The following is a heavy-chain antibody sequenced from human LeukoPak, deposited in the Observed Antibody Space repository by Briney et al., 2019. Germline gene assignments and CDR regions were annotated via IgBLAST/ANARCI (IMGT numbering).Heavy chain of an antibody. V-gene: IGHV4-59*12. Sequence: PSETLSLTCAVSGGSISGYYWTWMRQPPGKGLEWIGYVYYSGSTNYNPSLKNRVTISVDTSKNQFSLKLSSVTAADTAVYYCARDLRRRVTAIGYGPREYYYYMDVWGKGTTVTISS. J-gene: IGHJ6*03. CDR3: ARDLRRRVTAIGYGPREYYYYMDV. D-gene: IGHD2-21*02. CDR2: VYYSGST. CDR1: GGSISGYY.